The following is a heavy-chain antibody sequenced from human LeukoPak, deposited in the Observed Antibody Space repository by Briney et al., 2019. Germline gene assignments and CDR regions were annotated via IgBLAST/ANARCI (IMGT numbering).Heavy chain of an antibody. D-gene: IGHD2-2*01. CDR2: IGGSGDST. CDR3: ASLPDCSSTSCRSIDY. J-gene: IGHJ4*02. V-gene: IGHV3-23*01. Sequence: GGSLRLSCAAAGFTFSNYAMSWVRQAPGKGLEWVSAIGGSGDSTYYADSVKGRFTISRDNSKNTLYLQMNSLRAEDTAVYYCASLPDCSSTSCRSIDYWGQGTLVTVSS. CDR1: GFTFSNYA.